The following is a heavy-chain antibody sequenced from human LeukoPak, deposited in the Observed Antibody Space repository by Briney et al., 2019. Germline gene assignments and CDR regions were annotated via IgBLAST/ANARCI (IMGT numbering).Heavy chain of an antibody. CDR1: GGSISSYY. J-gene: IGHJ5*02. D-gene: IGHD2-2*01. CDR2: IYYSGST. V-gene: IGHV4-59*12. CDR3: ARAKTPAGIFNLFDP. Sequence: SETLSLTCTVSGGSISSYYWSWIRQPPGKGLEWIGYIYYSGSTNYNPSLKSRVTISVDTSKNQFSLKLRSVTAADTAVYYCARAKTPAGIFNLFDPWGQGTLVTVPS.